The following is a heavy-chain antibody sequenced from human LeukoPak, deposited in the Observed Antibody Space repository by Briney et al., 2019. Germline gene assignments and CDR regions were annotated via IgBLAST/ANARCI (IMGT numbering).Heavy chain of an antibody. CDR3: ARQDYGDNDSPFDY. V-gene: IGHV5-51*01. J-gene: IGHJ4*02. CDR2: IYPGDSDT. Sequence: GESLKISCQGSGYSFISYWIGWLRQMPGKGLEWMGIIYPGDSDTRYSPSFQGQVTISADKSISTAYLQWSSLKASDTAMYYCARQDYGDNDSPFDYWGQGTLVTVSS. CDR1: GYSFISYW. D-gene: IGHD4-23*01.